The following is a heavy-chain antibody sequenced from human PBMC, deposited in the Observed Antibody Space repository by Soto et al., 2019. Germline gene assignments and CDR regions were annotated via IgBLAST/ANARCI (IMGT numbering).Heavy chain of an antibody. D-gene: IGHD5-18*01. V-gene: IGHV1-3*01. CDR2: INAGNGNT. CDR3: ARAEGAMVPFDY. J-gene: IGHJ4*02. Sequence: ASVKVSCKASGYTFTSYAMHWVRQAPGQRLEWMGWINAGNGNTKYSQKFQGRVTITTDTSASTAYMELRSLRSDDTAVYYCARAEGAMVPFDYWGQGTLVTVSS. CDR1: GYTFTSYA.